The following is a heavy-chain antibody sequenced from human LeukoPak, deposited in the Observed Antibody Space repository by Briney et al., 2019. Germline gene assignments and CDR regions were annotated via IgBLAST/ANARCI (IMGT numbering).Heavy chain of an antibody. CDR1: GGSFSDYY. D-gene: IGHD6-19*01. V-gene: IGHV4-34*01. CDR2: VYYTGTT. J-gene: IGHJ4*02. CDR3: ARHVSVAVTNFFDY. Sequence: SETLSLTCAVYGGSFSDYYWGWIRQPPGKGLEWIGGVYYTGTTYSNPSLKSRVTISVDTSKNQFSLRLSSVTAADTAVYYCARHVSVAVTNFFDYWGQGTLVTVSS.